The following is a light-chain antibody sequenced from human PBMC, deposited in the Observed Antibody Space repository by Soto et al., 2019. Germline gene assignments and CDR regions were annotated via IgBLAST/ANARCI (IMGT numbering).Light chain of an antibody. CDR3: QQYNNWPWT. J-gene: IGKJ1*01. CDR2: AAS. CDR1: QSVSTN. Sequence: EIVMTQSPATLSVSPGERATLSCRASQSVSTNLAWYLQKPGQAPRLLIYAASTRATGIPARFSGSGSGTEFTLTISSLQSEDFAVYYCQQYNNWPWTFGQGTKVEI. V-gene: IGKV3-15*01.